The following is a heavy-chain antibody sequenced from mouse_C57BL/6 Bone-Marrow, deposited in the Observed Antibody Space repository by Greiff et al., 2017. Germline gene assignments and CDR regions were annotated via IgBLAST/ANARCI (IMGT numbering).Heavy chain of an antibody. V-gene: IGHV5-17*01. CDR1: GFTFSDYG. CDR3: TWTTVVGDSVDD. Sequence: EVQVVESGGGLVKPGGSLKFSCAASGFTFSDYGMHWVRQAPEKGLEWVAYISSGSSIIYYADTVKGRFTFSRDNAKNTRFLQMTSLRYEDTAMYYCTWTTVVGDSVDDWGKGTTVTVSS. D-gene: IGHD1-1*01. CDR2: ISSGSSII. J-gene: IGHJ4*01.